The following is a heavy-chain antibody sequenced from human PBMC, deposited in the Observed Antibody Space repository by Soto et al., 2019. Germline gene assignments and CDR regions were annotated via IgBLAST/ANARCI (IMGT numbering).Heavy chain of an antibody. CDR2: INAGKGNT. CDR1: GSILTTYA. CDR3: ARHCRVDTAMAIDY. J-gene: IGHJ4*02. Sequence: ASVKVSCKASGSILTTYALHWVRQAPGQRLEWMGWINAGKGNTKYSQKFQDRVTISVDTSKNQFSLKLSSVTAADTAVYYCARHCRVDTAMAIDYWGQGTLVTVSS. D-gene: IGHD5-18*01. V-gene: IGHV1-3*01.